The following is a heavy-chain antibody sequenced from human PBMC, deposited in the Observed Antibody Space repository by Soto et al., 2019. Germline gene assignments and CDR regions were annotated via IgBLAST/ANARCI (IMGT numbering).Heavy chain of an antibody. CDR3: ARGAGGDPARWSLYYYGMDV. J-gene: IGHJ6*02. CDR1: GGSISSYY. V-gene: IGHV4-59*01. CDR2: IYYSGST. Sequence: SETLSLTCTVSGGSISSYYWSWIRQPPGKGLEWIGYIYYSGSTNYNPSLKSRVTISVDTSKNQFSLKLSSVTAADTAVYYCARGAGGDPARWSLYYYGMDVWGPGTTVTVSS. D-gene: IGHD3-16*01.